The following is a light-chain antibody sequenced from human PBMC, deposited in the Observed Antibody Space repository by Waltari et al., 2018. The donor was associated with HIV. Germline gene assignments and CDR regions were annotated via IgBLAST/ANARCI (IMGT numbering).Light chain of an antibody. Sequence: SYELTQPPSASVSPGQTASIACSGDKLGDKYTSWYQQKPGQSPVLVIYQDNKRPSGIPDRFSGSNSGNTATLIISGAQAMDEADYFCQAWDSSAVVFGGGTKLTVL. CDR2: QDN. V-gene: IGLV3-1*01. J-gene: IGLJ2*01. CDR3: QAWDSSAVV. CDR1: KLGDKY.